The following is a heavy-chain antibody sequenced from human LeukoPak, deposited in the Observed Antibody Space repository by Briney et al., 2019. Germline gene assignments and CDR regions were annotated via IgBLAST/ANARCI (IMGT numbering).Heavy chain of an antibody. V-gene: IGHV3-53*01. D-gene: IGHD6-13*01. J-gene: IGHJ3*02. CDR2: VYSGGST. CDR1: GFTVSSNY. CDR3: ARDSPRGAAAKYAFDI. Sequence: GGSLRLSCAASGFTVSSNYMSWVRQAPKKGLEWVSVVYSGGSTYSADSVKGRFPISRDISKNTLFLHMNSLRAEDTAVYYCARDSPRGAAAKYAFDIWGQGTMVTVSS.